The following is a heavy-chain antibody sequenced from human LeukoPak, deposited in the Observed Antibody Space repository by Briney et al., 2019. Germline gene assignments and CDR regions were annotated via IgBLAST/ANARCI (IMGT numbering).Heavy chain of an antibody. V-gene: IGHV3-13*05. CDR2: ICTAGDP. Sequence: PGGSLRLSCAASGFTFSNYDMHWVRPAPGKGLEWVSAICTAGDPYYPGSVKGRFTISRENAKNSLYLQMNSLRAGDTAVYYCTRAFPGDWYFDLWGRGTLVTVSS. CDR3: TRAFPGDWYFDL. J-gene: IGHJ2*01. D-gene: IGHD4-17*01. CDR1: GFTFSNYD.